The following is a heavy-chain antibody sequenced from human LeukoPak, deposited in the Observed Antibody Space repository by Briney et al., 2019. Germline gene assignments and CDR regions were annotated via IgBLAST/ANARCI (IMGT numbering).Heavy chain of an antibody. J-gene: IGHJ3*02. D-gene: IGHD3-22*01. Sequence: GGSLRLSCAASRFTFSSYWMSWVRQAPGKGLEWVANIKQDGSEKYYVDSVKGRFTISRDNAKNSLYLQMNSLRAEDTAVYYCARDTKSGSGYYYVHLTPHAFDIWGQGTMVTVSS. CDR1: RFTFSSYW. CDR2: IKQDGSEK. CDR3: ARDTKSGSGYYYVHLTPHAFDI. V-gene: IGHV3-7*01.